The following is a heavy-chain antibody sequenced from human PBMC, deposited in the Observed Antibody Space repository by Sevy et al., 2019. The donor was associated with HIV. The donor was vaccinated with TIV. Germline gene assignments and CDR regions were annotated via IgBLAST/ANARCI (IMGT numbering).Heavy chain of an antibody. V-gene: IGHV3-48*02. CDR2: ISHDATDR. CDR3: ARDRGYCSGGSCYRWFDT. D-gene: IGHD2-15*01. J-gene: IGHJ5*02. CDR1: GFTFSSYS. Sequence: GGSLRLSCAASGFTFSSYSISWVRQTSGRGLEWISYISHDATDRKYADSVKGRFTISRDDANKSGYLQLNSLRDEDTAISYCARDRGYCSGGSCYRWFDTWGLGTLVTVSS.